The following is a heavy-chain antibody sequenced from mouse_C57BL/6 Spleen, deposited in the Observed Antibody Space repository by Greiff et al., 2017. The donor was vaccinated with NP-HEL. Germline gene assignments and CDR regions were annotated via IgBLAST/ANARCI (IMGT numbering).Heavy chain of an antibody. D-gene: IGHD1-1*01. V-gene: IGHV1-80*01. CDR1: GYAFSSYW. J-gene: IGHJ2*01. Sequence: VQLQQSGAELVKPGASVKISCKASGYAFSSYWMNWVKQRPGTGLEWIGQIYPGDGDTNYNGQFKGKATLTADKSSSTAYMQLSSLTSEDSAVYFCARFFTTVVGFVDYWGQGTTLTVSS. CDR2: IYPGDGDT. CDR3: ARFFTTVVGFVDY.